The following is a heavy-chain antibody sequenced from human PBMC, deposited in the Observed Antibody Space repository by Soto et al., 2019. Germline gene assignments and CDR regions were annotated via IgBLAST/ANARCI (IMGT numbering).Heavy chain of an antibody. CDR1: GFSFSDYF. J-gene: IGHJ4*02. V-gene: IGHV1-46*01. D-gene: IGHD2-21*02. Sequence: GASVKVSCKASGFSFSDYFMHWVRQAPGQGLEWMGIINPSGDSRNYAQKFQGRVTITRDTSTSTVFMELSSLRSEDTAVYFCTREYCGGDCVLDYWGQGTLVTVSS. CDR2: INPSGDSR. CDR3: TREYCGGDCVLDY.